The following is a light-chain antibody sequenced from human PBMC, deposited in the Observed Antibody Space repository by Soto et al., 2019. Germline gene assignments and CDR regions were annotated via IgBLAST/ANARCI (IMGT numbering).Light chain of an antibody. CDR3: QQYGSSRT. J-gene: IGKJ1*01. Sequence: EIVLTQSPGTLSLSPGERATLSCRASQSVSSSYLAWYQQKPGQAPRLLIYGASSRATGTPGRFSGSGSGTDFTLTISRLEPEDFAVYYCQQYGSSRTFGQGTKVEIK. CDR1: QSVSSSY. V-gene: IGKV3-20*01. CDR2: GAS.